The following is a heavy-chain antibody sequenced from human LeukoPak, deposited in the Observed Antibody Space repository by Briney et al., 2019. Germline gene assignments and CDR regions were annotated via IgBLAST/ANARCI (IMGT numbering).Heavy chain of an antibody. J-gene: IGHJ6*02. CDR3: ARVGGTNYYYYGMDV. V-gene: IGHV4-59*01. Sequence: SETLSLTCTVAGGSIRSYYWSWIRQPPVKGLEWIGYIYDSGSTNYNPSLKSRVTISVDTSKNQFSLKLSSVTAADTAVYYCARVGGTNYYYYGMDVWGQGTTVTVSS. D-gene: IGHD2-2*01. CDR1: GGSIRSYY. CDR2: IYDSGST.